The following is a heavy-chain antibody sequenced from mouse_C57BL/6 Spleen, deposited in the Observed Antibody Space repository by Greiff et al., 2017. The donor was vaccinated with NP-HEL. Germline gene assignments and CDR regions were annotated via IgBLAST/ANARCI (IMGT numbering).Heavy chain of an antibody. D-gene: IGHD1-1*01. CDR1: GFSLTSYG. V-gene: IGHV2-2*01. CDR2: IWSGGST. J-gene: IGHJ2*01. Sequence: QVQLQQSGPGLVQPSQSLSITCTVSGFSLTSYGVHWVRQSPGKGLEWLGVIWSGGSTDYNAAFISRLSISKDNSKSQVFFKMNSLQADDTAIYYCARGAYGSSYFDYWGQGTTLTVSS. CDR3: ARGAYGSSYFDY.